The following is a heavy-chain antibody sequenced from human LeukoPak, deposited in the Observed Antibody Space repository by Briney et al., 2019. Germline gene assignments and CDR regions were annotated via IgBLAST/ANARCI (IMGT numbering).Heavy chain of an antibody. CDR2: INYSGST. J-gene: IGHJ4*02. D-gene: IGHD5-12*01. V-gene: IGHV4-34*01. CDR1: GVSFSSYY. CDR3: ARAFGYSGHLDY. Sequence: SETLSLTCAVYGVSFSSYYWSWIRQPPGKGLEWIGEINYSGSTNYNPSLKSRVTISIDMSKNQFSLKLSSVTAADTAVYYCARAFGYSGHLDYRGQGILVTVSS.